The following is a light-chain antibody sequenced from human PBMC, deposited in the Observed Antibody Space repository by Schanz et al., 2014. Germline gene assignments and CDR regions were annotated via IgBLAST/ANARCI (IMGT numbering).Light chain of an antibody. V-gene: IGLV2-14*03. CDR2: DVN. CDR1: SSDVGGYDY. CDR3: ATWDDGLTARV. J-gene: IGLJ3*02. Sequence: QSALTQPASVSGSPGQSITISCTGTSSDVGGYDYVSWYQQHPGKAPKLMIYDVNNRPSGVSNRFSGSKSGNTASLTISGLQAEDEADYYCATWDDGLTARVFGGGTKLTVL.